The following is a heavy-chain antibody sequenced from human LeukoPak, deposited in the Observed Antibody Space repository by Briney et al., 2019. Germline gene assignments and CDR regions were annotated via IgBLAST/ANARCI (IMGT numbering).Heavy chain of an antibody. D-gene: IGHD6-13*01. CDR1: GGSISSSNW. V-gene: IGHV4-4*02. CDR2: IYHSGST. CDR3: ARDGDSSSWYSFDY. Sequence: SGTLSLTCAVSGGSISSSNWWSWVRQPPGKGLEWIGEIYHSGSTNYNPSLKSRVTISVDKSKNQFSLKLSSVTAADTAVYYCARDGDSSSWYSFDYWGQGTLVTVSS. J-gene: IGHJ4*02.